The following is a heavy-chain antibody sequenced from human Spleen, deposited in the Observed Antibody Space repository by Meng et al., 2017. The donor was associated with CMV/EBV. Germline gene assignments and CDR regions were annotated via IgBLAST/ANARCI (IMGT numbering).Heavy chain of an antibody. CDR3: AAPERSGTEYYFDY. CDR2: ISYDGSNK. J-gene: IGHJ4*02. V-gene: IGHV3-30-3*01. Sequence: QVQLVESGXGVVQPXRFLRPSCAASGFTFSSYAMHWVRQAPGKGLEWVAVISYDGSNKYYADSVKGRFTISRDNSKNTLYLQMNSLRAEDTAVYYCAAPERSGTEYYFDYWGQGTLCTVSS. CDR1: GFTFSSYA. D-gene: IGHD1-1*01.